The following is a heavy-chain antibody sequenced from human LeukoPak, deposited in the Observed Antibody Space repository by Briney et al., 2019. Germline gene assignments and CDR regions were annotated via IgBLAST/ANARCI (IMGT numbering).Heavy chain of an antibody. CDR2: FGGGSDT. CDR3: AKGIFRWAFDY. V-gene: IGHV3-23*01. CDR1: GFGFSGNA. D-gene: IGHD2-21*01. Sequence: GGSLRLSCAAAGFGFSGNAMAWVRQAPGKGLEWVSGFGGGSDTYYADSVKGRFTISRDDSKNTLYLQMNNLRAEDTAVYYCAKGIFRWAFDYWGQGALVTVSP. J-gene: IGHJ4*02.